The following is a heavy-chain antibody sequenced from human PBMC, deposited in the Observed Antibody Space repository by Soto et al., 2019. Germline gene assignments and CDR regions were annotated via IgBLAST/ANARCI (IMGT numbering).Heavy chain of an antibody. V-gene: IGHV3-30*18. Sequence: PWGPLRAACAASGFTVSSDDMHWVRQAPGKGLGWVAVILYEGSNKYYAESVKGRFTISRDNSNNTLYLQMNSLRAEDTAVYYCAKADSSGYHFDYWGQGTLVTVSS. CDR2: ILYEGSNK. D-gene: IGHD3-22*01. CDR3: AKADSSGYHFDY. CDR1: GFTVSSDD. J-gene: IGHJ4*02.